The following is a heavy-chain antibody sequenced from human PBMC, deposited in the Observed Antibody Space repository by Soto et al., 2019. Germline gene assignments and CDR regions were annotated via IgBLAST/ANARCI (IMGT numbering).Heavy chain of an antibody. CDR3: ARWASYYSSPDY. CDR1: GGSISSYY. V-gene: IGHV4-59*01. CDR2: IYYSGST. Sequence: PSETLSLTCTVSGGSISSYYWSWIRQPPGKGLEWIGYIYYSGSTYYNPSLKSRVTISVDTSKNQFSLKLNSVTAADTAVYYCARWASYYSSPDYCGQGLLVTVSS. J-gene: IGHJ4*02. D-gene: IGHD3-10*01.